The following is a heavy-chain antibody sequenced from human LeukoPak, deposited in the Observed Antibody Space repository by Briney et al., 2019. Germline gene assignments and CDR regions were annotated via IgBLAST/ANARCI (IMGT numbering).Heavy chain of an antibody. J-gene: IGHJ1*01. D-gene: IGHD3-22*01. CDR1: GGSISSYY. Sequence: KPSETLSLTCTVSGGSISSYYWSWIRLPPGKGLEWIGYIYHSGSTNQNPSLKSRVTISVDTSKNQFSLNLSSVTAADRAVYCCARADSSGYTEYFEHWVQGTLVTV. CDR3: ARADSSGYTEYFEH. V-gene: IGHV4-59*01. CDR2: IYHSGST.